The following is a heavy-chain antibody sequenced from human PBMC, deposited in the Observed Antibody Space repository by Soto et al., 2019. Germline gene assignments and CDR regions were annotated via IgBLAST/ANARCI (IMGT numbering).Heavy chain of an antibody. CDR1: GFTFSSYG. D-gene: IGHD4-4*01. CDR3: AKDLNDYSNYYYGMDV. Sequence: QVQLVESGGGVVQPGRYLRLSCAASGFTFSSYGMHWVRQAPGKGLEWVAVISYDGSNKYYADSVKGRFTISRDNYKNTLYLQMNSLRAEDTAVYYCAKDLNDYSNYYYGMDVWGQGTTVTVSS. J-gene: IGHJ6*02. V-gene: IGHV3-30*18. CDR2: ISYDGSNK.